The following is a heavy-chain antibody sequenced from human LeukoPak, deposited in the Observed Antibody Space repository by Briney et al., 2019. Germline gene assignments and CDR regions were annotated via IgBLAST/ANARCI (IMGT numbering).Heavy chain of an antibody. CDR1: GGSVSGYY. D-gene: IGHD6-19*01. J-gene: IGHJ4*02. Sequence: SETLSLTCAVYGGSVSGYYWSWIRQPPGKGLEWIGEINHSGNTNYNPSLKSRVTISVDTSKNQFSLKLSSVTAADTAVYYCARGPTDSSGWYDGGFDYWGQGTLVTVSS. CDR2: INHSGNT. CDR3: ARGPTDSSGWYDGGFDY. V-gene: IGHV4-34*01.